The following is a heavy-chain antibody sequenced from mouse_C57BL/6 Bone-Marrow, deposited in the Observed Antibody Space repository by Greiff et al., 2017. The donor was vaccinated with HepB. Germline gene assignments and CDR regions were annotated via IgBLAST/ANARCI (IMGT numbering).Heavy chain of an antibody. CDR3: ASTTERDYYAMDY. CDR2: INPSSGYT. D-gene: IGHD1-1*01. J-gene: IGHJ4*01. Sequence: QVQLQQSGAELAKPGASVKLSCKASGYTFTSYWMHWVKQRPGQGLEWIGCINPSSGYTKYNQKFKDKATLTADKSSSTAYMQLSSLTYEDSAVYYCASTTERDYYAMDYWGQGTSVTVSS. CDR1: GYTFTSYW. V-gene: IGHV1-7*01.